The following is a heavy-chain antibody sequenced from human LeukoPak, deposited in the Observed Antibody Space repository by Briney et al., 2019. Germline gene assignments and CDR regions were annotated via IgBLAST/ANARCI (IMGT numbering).Heavy chain of an antibody. Sequence: PSETLSLTCAVSGGSISSGGYSWSWIRQPPGKGLEWIGYIYHSGSTYYNPSLKSRVTISVDRSKNQFSLKLSSVTAADTAVYYCARHLGWLLDAFDIWGQGTMVTVSS. J-gene: IGHJ3*02. D-gene: IGHD5-12*01. CDR3: ARHLGWLLDAFDI. V-gene: IGHV4-30-2*01. CDR2: IYHSGST. CDR1: GGSISSGGYS.